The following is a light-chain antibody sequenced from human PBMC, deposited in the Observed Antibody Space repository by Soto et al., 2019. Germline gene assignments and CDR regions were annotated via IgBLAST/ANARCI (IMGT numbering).Light chain of an antibody. CDR1: QTISSN. CDR2: GAS. Sequence: EIVMTQSPATLSVSPGERVTLSCRASQTISSNLAWYQQKPGQAPRLLIHGASSRTSGVPDIFISSGYVTAFTLNTSSLHAYDFAVYYCHQYHNCPPQYTFSQGTKLLIK. CDR3: HQYHNCPPQYT. V-gene: IGKV3-15*01. J-gene: IGKJ2*01.